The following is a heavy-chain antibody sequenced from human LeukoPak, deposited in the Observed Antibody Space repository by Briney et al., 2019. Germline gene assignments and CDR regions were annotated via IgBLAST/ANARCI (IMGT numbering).Heavy chain of an antibody. CDR1: GFTFSSYA. D-gene: IGHD3-22*01. V-gene: IGHV3-23*01. J-gene: IGHJ1*01. CDR3: AKADSSGYYPLFGYFQH. Sequence: GGSLGLSCAASGFTFSSYAMSWVRQAPGKGLEWVSAISGSGGSTYYADSVKGRFTISRDNSKNTLYLQMNSLRAEDTAVYYCAKADSSGYYPLFGYFQHWGQGTLVTVSS. CDR2: ISGSGGST.